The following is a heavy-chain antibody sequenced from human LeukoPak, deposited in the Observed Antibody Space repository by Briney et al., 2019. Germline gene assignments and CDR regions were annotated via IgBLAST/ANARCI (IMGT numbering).Heavy chain of an antibody. Sequence: SQTLSLTCTVSGGSISSGSHYWTWIRQPAGKGLEWIGRIFASGNTNYNPSLKSRVTISIDTSKNQFSLKLSSVTAADTAVYYCARRGSWYSFDHWGQGTLVTVSS. D-gene: IGHD6-13*01. CDR2: IFASGNT. J-gene: IGHJ4*02. CDR3: ARRGSWYSFDH. V-gene: IGHV4-61*02. CDR1: GGSISSGSHY.